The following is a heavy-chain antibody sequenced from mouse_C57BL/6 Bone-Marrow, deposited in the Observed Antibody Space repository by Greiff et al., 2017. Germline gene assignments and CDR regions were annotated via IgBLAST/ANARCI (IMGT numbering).Heavy chain of an antibody. CDR2: IYPGSGST. CDR1: GYTFTSYW. V-gene: IGHV1-55*01. CDR3: AREDSSGYLYYAMDY. D-gene: IGHD3-2*02. Sequence: VQLQQPGAELVKPGASVKMSCKASGYTFTSYWITWVKQRPGQGLEWIGDIYPGSGSTNYNEKFKSKATLTVDTSSSPAYMQLSSLTSEDSAVYYCAREDSSGYLYYAMDYWGQGTSVTVSS. J-gene: IGHJ4*01.